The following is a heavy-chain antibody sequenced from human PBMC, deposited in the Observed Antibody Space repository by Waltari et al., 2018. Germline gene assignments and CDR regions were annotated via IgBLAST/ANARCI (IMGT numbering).Heavy chain of an antibody. CDR3: ARINRLRNWYFDL. D-gene: IGHD2-21*01. Sequence: EVQLVESGGGLVQPGGSLRLSCAASGFPFSSYWMHWVRQPPGKGLVWVSRTNSDGSSTSYADSVKGRFTISRDNAKSTVYLQMNSLRAEDTAVYYCARINRLRNWYFDLWGRGTLVTVSS. CDR2: TNSDGSST. CDR1: GFPFSSYW. V-gene: IGHV3-74*01. J-gene: IGHJ2*01.